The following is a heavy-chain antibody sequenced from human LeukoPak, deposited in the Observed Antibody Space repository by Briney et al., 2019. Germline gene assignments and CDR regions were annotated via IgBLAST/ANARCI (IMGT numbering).Heavy chain of an antibody. D-gene: IGHD5-12*01. CDR3: ARLGGLRAFDI. CDR2: IHTSGST. J-gene: IGHJ3*02. Sequence: PSETLSLTCTVSGGSISSGSYYWSWIRQPAGKGLEWIGRIHTSGSTNYNPSLKSRVTISVDTSKNQFSLKLSSVTAADTAVYYCARLGGLRAFDIWGQGTMVTVSS. V-gene: IGHV4-61*02. CDR1: GGSISSGSYY.